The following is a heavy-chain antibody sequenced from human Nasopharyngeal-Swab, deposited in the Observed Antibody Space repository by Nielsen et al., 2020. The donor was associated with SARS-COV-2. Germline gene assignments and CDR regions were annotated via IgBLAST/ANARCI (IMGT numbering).Heavy chain of an antibody. D-gene: IGHD3-3*01. Sequence: SETLSLTCTVSGGSISSYYWSWIRQPPGKGLEWIGYIYYSGSTNYNPSLKSRVTISVDTSKNQFSLKLSSVTAEDTAVYYCARDLWRRAARDYYYYGMDVWGQGTTVTVSS. J-gene: IGHJ6*02. CDR3: ARDLWRRAARDYYYYGMDV. V-gene: IGHV4-59*01. CDR2: IYYSGST. CDR1: GGSISSYY.